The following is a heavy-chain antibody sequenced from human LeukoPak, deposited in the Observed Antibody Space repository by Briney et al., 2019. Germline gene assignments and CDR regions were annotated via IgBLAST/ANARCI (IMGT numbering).Heavy chain of an antibody. Sequence: GGSLRLSCGASGFTFSGYGMHWVRQAPGKGLEWVAFIRNDGSNKYYADSVKGRFTVSRDNSINTLYLQIGSLRPEDTALYYCARPQVNDYGDCGIWGQGTMVAVSS. J-gene: IGHJ3*02. V-gene: IGHV3-30*02. CDR2: IRNDGSNK. CDR1: GFTFSGYG. CDR3: ARPQVNDYGDCGI. D-gene: IGHD4-17*01.